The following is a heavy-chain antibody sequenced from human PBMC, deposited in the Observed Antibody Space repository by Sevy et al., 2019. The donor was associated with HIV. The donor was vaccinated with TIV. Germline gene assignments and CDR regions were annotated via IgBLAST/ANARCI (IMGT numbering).Heavy chain of an antibody. J-gene: IGHJ4*02. CDR3: TFKEVG. V-gene: IGHV3-7*01. CDR1: GFTFSNYW. Sequence: GGSLRLSCAASGFTFSNYWMSCVRQAPGKGLEWVANIKQDGSQKYYVDSVKGRFTISRDNAKNSLFLQMNSLRAEDTAVYCGTFKEVGWGQGTLVTVSS. D-gene: IGHD1-26*01. CDR2: IKQDGSQK.